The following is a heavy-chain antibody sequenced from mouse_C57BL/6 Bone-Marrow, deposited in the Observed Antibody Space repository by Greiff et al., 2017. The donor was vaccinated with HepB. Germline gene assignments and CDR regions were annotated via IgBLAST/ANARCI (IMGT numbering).Heavy chain of an antibody. D-gene: IGHD1-1*01. CDR1: GYTFTSYW. V-gene: IGHV1-55*01. CDR2: IYPGSGST. CDR3: AILYYYGSGPDWYFDV. Sequence: QVQLQQPGAELVKPGASVKMSCKASGYTFTSYWITWVKQRPGQGLEWIGDIYPGSGSTNYNEKFKSKATLTVDTSSSTAYMQLSSLTSEDSAVYYCAILYYYGSGPDWYFDVWGTGTTVTVSS. J-gene: IGHJ1*03.